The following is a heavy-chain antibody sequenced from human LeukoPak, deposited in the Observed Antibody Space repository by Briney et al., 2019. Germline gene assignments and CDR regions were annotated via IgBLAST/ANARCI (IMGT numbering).Heavy chain of an antibody. CDR2: INHSGST. V-gene: IGHV4-34*01. J-gene: IGHJ4*02. CDR3: ARGAPGY. CDR1: GASFSGYS. Sequence: PSETLSLTCAVYGASFSGYSWSWIRQPPGKGLEWIGEINHSGSTNYNPSLKSRLTISVDTSKNQFSLKLSSVTAADTAVYYCARGAPGYWGQGTLVTVSS.